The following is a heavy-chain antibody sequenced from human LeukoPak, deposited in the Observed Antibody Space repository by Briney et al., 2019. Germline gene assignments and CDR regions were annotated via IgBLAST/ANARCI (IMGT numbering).Heavy chain of an antibody. J-gene: IGHJ4*02. V-gene: IGHV3-21*01. Sequence: GGSLRLSCAASGFTFSSYSMNWVRQAPGKGLECVSSISSSSSYIYYADSVKGRFTISRDNAKNSLYLQMNSLRAEDTAVYYCARDLRYGDAADLFDYWGQGTLVTVSS. D-gene: IGHD4-17*01. CDR2: ISSSSSYI. CDR1: GFTFSSYS. CDR3: ARDLRYGDAADLFDY.